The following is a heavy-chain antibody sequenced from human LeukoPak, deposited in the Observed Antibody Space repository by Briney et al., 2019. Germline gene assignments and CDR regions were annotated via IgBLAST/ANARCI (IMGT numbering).Heavy chain of an antibody. D-gene: IGHD3-22*01. Sequence: PSETLSLTCTVSGGSISSYYWSWIRQPPGKGLEWIGYIYYSGSTNYNPSLKSRVTISVDTSKNQFSLKLSSVTAADTAVYYCARAGYYDSSGYWLVDYWGQGTLVTVSS. CDR3: ARAGYYDSSGYWLVDY. V-gene: IGHV4-59*01. CDR2: IYYSGST. J-gene: IGHJ4*02. CDR1: GGSISSYY.